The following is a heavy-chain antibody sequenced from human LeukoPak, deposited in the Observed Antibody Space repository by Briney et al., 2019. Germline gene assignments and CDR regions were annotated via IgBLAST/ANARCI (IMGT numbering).Heavy chain of an antibody. CDR3: ARVRGDYFDY. CDR2: INSGGSTT. CDR1: GFTFSSYW. J-gene: IGHJ4*02. D-gene: IGHD4-17*01. V-gene: IGHV3-74*01. Sequence: GTSLRLSCAASGFTFSSYWMHWVRQAPGKGLVWVSHINSGGSTTTYADSVKGRFTISRDNAKNTLYLQMNSLRAEDTAVFYCARVRGDYFDYWGQGTLVTVSS.